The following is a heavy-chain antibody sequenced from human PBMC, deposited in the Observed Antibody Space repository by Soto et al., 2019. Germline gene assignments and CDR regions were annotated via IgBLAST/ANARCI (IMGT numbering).Heavy chain of an antibody. Sequence: EVQLLDSGGNWVQSGGSLRLSCAASGFTFKNFAMSWVRQAPGKGLEWVARVFGGGGGPCYADSVKGRFTISRDNGRNTLYLQMNSLRVDDTAVYYCAKMQGMAVWAYSLDCWGQGTLVTVSS. CDR3: AKMQGMAVWAYSLDC. CDR2: VFGGGGGP. J-gene: IGHJ4*02. D-gene: IGHD6-19*01. CDR1: GFTFKNFA. V-gene: IGHV3-23*01.